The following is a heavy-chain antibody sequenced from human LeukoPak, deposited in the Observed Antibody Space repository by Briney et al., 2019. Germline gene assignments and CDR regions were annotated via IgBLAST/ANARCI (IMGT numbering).Heavy chain of an antibody. V-gene: IGHV3-53*04. Sequence: GGSLRLSCAASGFTFSSYAMSWVRQAPEKGLEWVSVIYSSGSTYYADSVKGRFTISRHNSDNTLYLQINSLRTEDTAFYYCAREISNSQGAWGQGTLVTVSS. CDR3: AREISNSQGA. D-gene: IGHD2/OR15-2a*01. CDR1: GFTFSSYA. CDR2: IYSSGST. J-gene: IGHJ4*02.